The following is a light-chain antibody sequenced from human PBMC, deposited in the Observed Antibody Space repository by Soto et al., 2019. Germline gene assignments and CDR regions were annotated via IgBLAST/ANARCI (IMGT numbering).Light chain of an antibody. CDR1: SSDVGGYNR. V-gene: IGLV2-18*02. CDR3: TSYATGSAYV. CDR2: DVS. J-gene: IGLJ1*01. Sequence: QSALTQPPSVSGSPGQSVTISCTGTSSDVGGYNRVSWYQQPPGKAPKLLIYDVSNRPSGGSTRFSGSKSGNTASLTISGLQAEDEADYYCTSYATGSAYVFGPGTKLIVL.